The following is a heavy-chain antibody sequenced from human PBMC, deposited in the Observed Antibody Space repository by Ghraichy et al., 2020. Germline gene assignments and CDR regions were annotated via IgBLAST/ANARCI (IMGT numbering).Heavy chain of an antibody. CDR2: ISNSSDYI. CDR3: ARGLQWEPPDY. J-gene: IGHJ4*02. D-gene: IGHD1-26*01. Sequence: GGSLRLSCAASGFTFISYSMNWVRQAPGKGLEWVAAISNSSDYIHYADSVRGRFTISRDSADSSLYLQMNSLRVEDTAVYYCARGLQWEPPDYWGQGTPVTVSS. V-gene: IGHV3-21*01. CDR1: GFTFISYS.